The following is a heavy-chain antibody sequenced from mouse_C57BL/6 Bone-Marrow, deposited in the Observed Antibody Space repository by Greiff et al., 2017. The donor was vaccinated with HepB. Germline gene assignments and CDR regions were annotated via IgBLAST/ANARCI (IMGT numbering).Heavy chain of an antibody. CDR3: ALIYYYGSSLFDY. Sequence: VMLVESGAELARPGASVKMSCKASGYTFTSYTMHWVKQRPGQGLEWIGYINPSSGYTKYNQKFKDKATLTADKSSSTAYMQLSSLTSEDSAVYYCALIYYYGSSLFDYWGQGTTLTVSS. CDR2: INPSSGYT. CDR1: GYTFTSYT. D-gene: IGHD1-1*01. V-gene: IGHV1-4*01. J-gene: IGHJ2*01.